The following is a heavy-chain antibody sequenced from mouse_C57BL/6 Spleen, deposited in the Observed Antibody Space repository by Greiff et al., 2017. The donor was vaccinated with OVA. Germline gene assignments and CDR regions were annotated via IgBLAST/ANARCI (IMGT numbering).Heavy chain of an antibody. J-gene: IGHJ2*01. CDR1: GYTFTSYW. CDR2: IHPNSGST. D-gene: IGHD2-5*01. CDR3: ARSYSNYDY. Sequence: QVQLKESGAELVKPGASVKLSCKASGYTFTSYWMHWVKQRPGQGLEWIGMIHPNSGSTNYNEKFKSKATLTVDKSSSTAYMQLSSLTSEDSAVYYCARSYSNYDYWGQGTTLTVSS. V-gene: IGHV1-64*01.